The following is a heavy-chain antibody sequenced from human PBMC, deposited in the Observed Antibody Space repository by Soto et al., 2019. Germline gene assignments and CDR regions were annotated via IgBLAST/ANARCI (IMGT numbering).Heavy chain of an antibody. Sequence: PGGSLRLSCVGSGFTFSSYWMTWVRQAPGKGLEWVTKIKQDGTDKYYVDSVRGRFTISRDNAKNSLYLQMDSLRAEDTAVYYCATETFFRCDHWGKGTLVPVSS. CDR3: ATETFFRCDH. V-gene: IGHV3-7*05. CDR2: IKQDGTDK. D-gene: IGHD3-10*01. CDR1: GFTFSSYW. J-gene: IGHJ4*02.